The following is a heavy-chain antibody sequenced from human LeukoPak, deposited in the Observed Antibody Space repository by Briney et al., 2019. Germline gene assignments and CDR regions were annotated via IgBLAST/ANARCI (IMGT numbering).Heavy chain of an antibody. J-gene: IGHJ3*02. CDR2: ISYDGSNK. Sequence: GGSLRLSCPASGCTFSIYSMHWVRQAPGKGLEGVAGISYDGSNKYYEDSVKGRFTISRDNAKNSLYLHMNSVRAEDTALYYCARDDGGDFNDAFDIWGQGTMVTVSS. CDR1: GCTFSIYS. D-gene: IGHD2-21*02. CDR3: ARDDGGDFNDAFDI. V-gene: IGHV3-30*04.